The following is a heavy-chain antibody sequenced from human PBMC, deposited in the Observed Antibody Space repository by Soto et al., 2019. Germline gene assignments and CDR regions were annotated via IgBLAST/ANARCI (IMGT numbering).Heavy chain of an antibody. Sequence: EVQLVESGGVLAQPGGSLRLSCGTSGFSFSDYNMNWVRQAPGKGLEWVPYITTSGSFTLYTDSVKGRFTISRDNAKSSLYLQMNSLRDEDTAVYYCARERPGIPFDYWGQGTLVTVSS. D-gene: IGHD5-18*01. J-gene: IGHJ4*02. CDR2: ITTSGSFT. CDR3: ARERPGIPFDY. V-gene: IGHV3-48*02. CDR1: GFSFSDYN.